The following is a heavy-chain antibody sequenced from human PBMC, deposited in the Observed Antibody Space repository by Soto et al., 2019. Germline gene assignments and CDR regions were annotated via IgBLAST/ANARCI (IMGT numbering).Heavy chain of an antibody. Sequence: PGGSLTLSSAASGFTFSSYSMSWVRQAPGKGLEWVLGFRTSGDGGTTYYADSVKGRFTISRDNSKNMLFLQINLLRAEDTAIDYCEQKVNSGPGSQYFDYWGHGPQVTVDS. CDR1: GFTFSSYS. J-gene: IGHJ4*01. CDR3: EQKVNSGPGSQYFDY. V-gene: IGHV3-23*01. D-gene: IGHD3-10*01. CDR2: FRTSGDGGTT.